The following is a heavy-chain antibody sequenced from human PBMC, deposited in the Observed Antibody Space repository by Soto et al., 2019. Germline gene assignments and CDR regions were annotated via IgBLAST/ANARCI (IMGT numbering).Heavy chain of an antibody. V-gene: IGHV3-66*01. Sequence: GGSLRLSCAASGITVSSNQMSWVRQAPGKGLEWVSVIYSGGGTNYADSVKGRFTISRDNSKNTLYLQMNSLRGEDTAVYYCTRVYDFWSGYSEGAFDIWGQGTMVTVSS. CDR1: GITVSSNQ. CDR3: TRVYDFWSGYSEGAFDI. J-gene: IGHJ3*02. CDR2: IYSGGGT. D-gene: IGHD3-3*01.